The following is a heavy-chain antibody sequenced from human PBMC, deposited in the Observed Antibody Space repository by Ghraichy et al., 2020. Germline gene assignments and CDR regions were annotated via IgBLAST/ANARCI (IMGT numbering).Heavy chain of an antibody. CDR2: INAGKGTT. V-gene: IGHV1-3*01. J-gene: IGHJ4*02. Sequence: VKVSCKTSAYTFANYAIHWLRQAPGQRLEWMGWINAGKGTTKYSQRLQGRVTITSDTSASTVYMELSSLRSEDTAVYYCAKDSGTSFFDYWGQGTLVTVSS. CDR3: AKDSGTSFFDY. D-gene: IGHD1-26*01. CDR1: AYTFANYA.